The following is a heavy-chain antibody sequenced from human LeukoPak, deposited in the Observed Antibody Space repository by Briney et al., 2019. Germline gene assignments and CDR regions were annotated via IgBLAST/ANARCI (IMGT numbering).Heavy chain of an antibody. Sequence: GGSLRLSRVASGFSFNNYAMNWVRQAPGKGLEGVSLIIGSSGSTFYADSVKGRFTISRDKSKNTLYLQMNSLRAEDTAVYYCAKGAYDYIEIAYFDYWGQGTTVTVSS. CDR1: GFSFNNYA. J-gene: IGHJ4*03. D-gene: IGHD5-12*01. V-gene: IGHV3-23*01. CDR3: AKGAYDYIEIAYFDY. CDR2: IIGSSGST.